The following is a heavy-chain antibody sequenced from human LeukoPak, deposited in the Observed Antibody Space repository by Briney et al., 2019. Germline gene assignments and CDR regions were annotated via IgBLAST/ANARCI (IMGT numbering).Heavy chain of an antibody. Sequence: SQTLSLTCAISGDSVSSNSAAWNWIRQSPSRGLEWLGRTYYRSKWYNDYAVSVKSRITINPDTSKNQFSLQLNSVTPEDTAVYYCARDLLYIAAGTLHDYYYYMDVWGKGTTVTASS. J-gene: IGHJ6*03. CDR2: TYYRSKWYN. CDR1: GDSVSSNSAA. CDR3: ARDLLYIAAGTLHDYYYYMDV. D-gene: IGHD6-13*01. V-gene: IGHV6-1*01.